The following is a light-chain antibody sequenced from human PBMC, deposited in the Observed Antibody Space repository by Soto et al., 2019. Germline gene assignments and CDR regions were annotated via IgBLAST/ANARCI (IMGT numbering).Light chain of an antibody. CDR3: QQYNNWPPVT. CDR2: GAS. J-gene: IGKJ3*01. CDR1: QSVGGD. Sequence: ERVMTQSPATLSVSPGERATPSCRASQSVGGDLAWYQQKPGQAPRLLIYGASSRAPGIPDRFSGSGSGTEFTLTISSLQSEDFAVYFCQQYNNWPPVTFGPGTKVDIK. V-gene: IGKV3-15*01.